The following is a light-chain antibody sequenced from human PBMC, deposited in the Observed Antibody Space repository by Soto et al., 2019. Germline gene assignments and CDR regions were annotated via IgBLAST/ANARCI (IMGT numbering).Light chain of an antibody. CDR2: GAS. J-gene: IGKJ1*01. CDR3: QQYNNWPLT. Sequence: EIVMTQSPATLSVSPGERATLSCRASQSFSTNLAWYQQKPGQAPRLLIYGASTRATGIPARFSGSGSGTEFTLTISSLQSEDSAVYYCQQYNNWPLTFGQGTRVEIK. CDR1: QSFSTN. V-gene: IGKV3-15*01.